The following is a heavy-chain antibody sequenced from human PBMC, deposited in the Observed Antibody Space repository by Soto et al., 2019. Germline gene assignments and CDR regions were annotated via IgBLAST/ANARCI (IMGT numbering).Heavy chain of an antibody. CDR3: ARASYYYDSSGYSDAFDI. CDR2: ISSSSCYI. Sequence: GGSLRLSCAASGFTFSSYSMNWVRQAPGKGLEWVSSISSSSCYIYYADSVKGRFTISRDNAKNSLYLQMNSLRAEDTAVYYCARASYYYDSSGYSDAFDIWGQGTMVTVSS. D-gene: IGHD3-22*01. J-gene: IGHJ3*02. CDR1: GFTFSSYS. V-gene: IGHV3-21*01.